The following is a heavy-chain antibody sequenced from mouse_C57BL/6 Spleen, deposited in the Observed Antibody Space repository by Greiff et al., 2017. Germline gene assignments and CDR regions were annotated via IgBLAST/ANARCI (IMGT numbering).Heavy chain of an antibody. CDR3: ARPDGSSSWFAY. Sequence: EVMLVESGGDLVKPGGSLKLSCAASGFTFSSYGMSWVRQTPDKRLEWVATISSGGSYTYYPDSVKGRFTISRDNAKNTLYLQMSSLKSEDTAMYYWARPDGSSSWFAYWGQGTLVTVSA. V-gene: IGHV5-6*01. D-gene: IGHD1-1*01. CDR1: GFTFSSYG. CDR2: ISSGGSYT. J-gene: IGHJ3*01.